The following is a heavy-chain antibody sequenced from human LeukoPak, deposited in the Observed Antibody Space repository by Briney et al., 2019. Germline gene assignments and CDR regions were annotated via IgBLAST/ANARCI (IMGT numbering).Heavy chain of an antibody. V-gene: IGHV4-39*07. J-gene: IGHJ6*03. Sequence: PSETLSLTCTVSGGSISSSSYYWGWIRQPPGKGLEWIGSIYYSGSTYYNPSLKSRVTISVDTSKNQFSLKLSFVTAADTAVYYCARLEEGYGSGRRENYYYYYMDVWGKGRTVTISS. CDR3: ARLEEGYGSGRRENYYYYYMDV. CDR2: IYYSGST. CDR1: GGSISSSSYY. D-gene: IGHD3-10*01.